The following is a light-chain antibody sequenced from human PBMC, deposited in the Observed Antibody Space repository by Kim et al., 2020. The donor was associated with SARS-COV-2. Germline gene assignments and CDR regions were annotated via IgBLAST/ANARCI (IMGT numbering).Light chain of an antibody. Sequence: QSALTQPASVSGSPGQSITISCTGTNSDVGVYNYVSWYQQYPGKVPKLIIYDVYKRPSGVSNRFSGSKSGNTASLTISGLQAEDEADYYCNSYTTTSTSVFGGGTHLTVL. V-gene: IGLV2-14*03. CDR2: DVY. CDR3: NSYTTTSTSV. CDR1: NSDVGVYNY. J-gene: IGLJ2*01.